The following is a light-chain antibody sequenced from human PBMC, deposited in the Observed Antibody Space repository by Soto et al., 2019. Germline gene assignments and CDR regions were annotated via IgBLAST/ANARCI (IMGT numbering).Light chain of an antibody. CDR1: QSISSL. V-gene: IGKV1-5*01. CDR2: DAS. J-gene: IGKJ1*01. Sequence: IQMTQSPSTLSASVLCICTITFRASQSISSLLAWYQQKPGKAPKLLIYDASSLGSGVPSRFSGSGSGTDFTLTISSLQPDDFATYYCQQYNSYSPWTFGQGTKVDIK. CDR3: QQYNSYSPWT.